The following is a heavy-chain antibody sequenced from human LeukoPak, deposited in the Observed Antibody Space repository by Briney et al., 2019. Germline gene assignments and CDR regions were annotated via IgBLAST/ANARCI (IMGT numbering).Heavy chain of an antibody. D-gene: IGHD2/OR15-2a*01. CDR3: ARHVDPYYQPLGLDY. J-gene: IGHJ4*02. CDR2: IYTSGST. V-gene: IGHV4-61*02. Sequence: SETLSLTCTVSGGSISSGSYYWSWIRQPAGKGLEWIGRIYTSGSTNYNPSLKGRVTISVDTSKNQFSLKLSSVTAADTAVYYCARHVDPYYQPLGLDYWGQGTLVTVSS. CDR1: GGSISSGSYY.